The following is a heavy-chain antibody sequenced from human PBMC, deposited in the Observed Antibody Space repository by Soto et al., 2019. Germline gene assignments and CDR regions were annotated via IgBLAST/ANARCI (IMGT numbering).Heavy chain of an antibody. CDR3: AKDLENYSDFWTGYYSGFDP. Sequence: GSLRLSCAASGFTFSNYAMRWVRQAPGKGLEWVSTTSASGGGTYYADSVKGRFTISRDNSKNTVYLQMNNLTSDDTALYYCAKDLENYSDFWTGYYSGFDPWGQGTLVTVSS. CDR1: GFTFSNYA. D-gene: IGHD3-3*01. CDR2: TSASGGGT. J-gene: IGHJ5*02. V-gene: IGHV3-23*01.